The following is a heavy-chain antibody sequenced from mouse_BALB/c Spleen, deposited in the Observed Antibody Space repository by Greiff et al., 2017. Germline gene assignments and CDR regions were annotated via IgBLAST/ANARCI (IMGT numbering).Heavy chain of an antibody. CDR1: GFTFSSYA. CDR2: ISSGGST. CDR3: ARVEDYYGYDYAMDY. J-gene: IGHJ4*01. V-gene: IGHV5-6-5*01. Sequence: EVKLVESGGGLVKPGGSLKLSCAASGFTFSSYAMSWVRQTPEKRLEWVASISSGGSTYYPDSVKGRFTISRDNARNILYLQMSSLRSEDTAMYYCARVEDYYGYDYAMDYWGQGTSVTVSS. D-gene: IGHD1-2*01.